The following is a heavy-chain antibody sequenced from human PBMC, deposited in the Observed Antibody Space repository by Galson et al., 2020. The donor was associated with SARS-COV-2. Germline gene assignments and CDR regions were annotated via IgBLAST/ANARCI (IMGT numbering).Heavy chain of an antibody. Sequence: SETLSLTCTVSGGSISSHYWSWIRQPPGKGLEWIGYIYYSGSTNYNPSLKSRVTISVDTSKNQFSLKLSSVTAADTAVYYCARERRGITIFGVVINDAFDIWGQGTMVTVSS. J-gene: IGHJ3*02. V-gene: IGHV4-59*11. CDR2: IYYSGST. CDR1: GGSISSHY. CDR3: ARERRGITIFGVVINDAFDI. D-gene: IGHD3-3*01.